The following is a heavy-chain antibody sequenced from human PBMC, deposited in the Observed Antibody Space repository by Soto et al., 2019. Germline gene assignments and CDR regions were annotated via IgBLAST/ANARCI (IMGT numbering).Heavy chain of an antibody. Sequence: TLSLTCAVSGGSISSSNWWSWVRQPPGKGLEWIGEIYHSGSTNYNPSLKSRVTISVDKSKNQFSLKLSSVTAADTAVYYCARRGYYDSSGYAFDIWGQGTMVTVSS. D-gene: IGHD3-22*01. CDR1: GGSISSSNW. V-gene: IGHV4-4*02. CDR3: ARRGYYDSSGYAFDI. J-gene: IGHJ3*02. CDR2: IYHSGST.